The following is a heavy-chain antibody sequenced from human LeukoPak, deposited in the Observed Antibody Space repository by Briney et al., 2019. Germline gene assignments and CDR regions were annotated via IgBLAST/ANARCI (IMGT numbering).Heavy chain of an antibody. Sequence: ASVKVSCKASGYTFTGYYMHWVRQAPGQGLEWMGWINPNSGGTNYAQKFQGRVTMTRDTSISTAYMELSRLRSDDTAVYYCARSSIAAPRYDHWGQGTLVTVSS. CDR2: INPNSGGT. V-gene: IGHV1-2*02. CDR3: ARSSIAAPRYDH. J-gene: IGHJ5*02. CDR1: GYTFTGYY. D-gene: IGHD6-6*01.